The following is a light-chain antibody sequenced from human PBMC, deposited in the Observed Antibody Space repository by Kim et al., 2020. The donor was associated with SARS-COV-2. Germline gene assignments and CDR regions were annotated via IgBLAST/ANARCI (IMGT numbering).Light chain of an antibody. Sequence: DIQMTQSPSTLSASVGDRVTITCRASQSISDYLACYQQKPGKAPKLLIYKASNLESGVPSRFSGSGSGTEFTLTISSLQPDDFATYYCQQDNTYPWTFGQGTKVDIK. CDR3: QQDNTYPWT. CDR1: QSISDY. V-gene: IGKV1-5*03. J-gene: IGKJ1*01. CDR2: KAS.